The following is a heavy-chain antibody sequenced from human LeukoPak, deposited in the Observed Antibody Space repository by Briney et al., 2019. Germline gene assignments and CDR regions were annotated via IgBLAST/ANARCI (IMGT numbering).Heavy chain of an antibody. CDR1: GFTFSTYW. J-gene: IGHJ4*02. Sequence: PGGSLRLSCTASGFTFSTYWMSWVRQAPGKGLEWVANVKEDGSGKVYADSVKGRFTISRDNAKNSLYLQMNSLRADDTAVYYFTITGGWYRLDYWGQGTLVTVPS. CDR2: VKEDGSGK. D-gene: IGHD6-19*01. CDR3: TITGGWYRLDY. V-gene: IGHV3-7*01.